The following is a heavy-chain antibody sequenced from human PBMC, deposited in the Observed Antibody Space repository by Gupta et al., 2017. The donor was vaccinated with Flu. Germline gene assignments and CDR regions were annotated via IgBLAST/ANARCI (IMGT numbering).Heavy chain of an antibody. CDR1: GFTFSSYW. CDR2: INSDGSST. J-gene: IGHJ4*02. D-gene: IGHD2-21*02. CDR3: ARELVVVTAILPLDY. Sequence: EVQLVESGGGLVQPGGSLRLSCAASGFTFSSYWMHWVRQAPGKGLVWVSRINSDGSSTSYADSVKGRFTISRDNAKNTLYLQMNSLRAEDTAVYYCARELVVVTAILPLDYWGQGTLVTVSS. V-gene: IGHV3-74*01.